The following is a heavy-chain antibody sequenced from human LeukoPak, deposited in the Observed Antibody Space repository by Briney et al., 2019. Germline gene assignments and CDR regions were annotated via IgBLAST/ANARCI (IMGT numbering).Heavy chain of an antibody. D-gene: IGHD5-24*01. J-gene: IGHJ3*02. CDR2: IYITGST. V-gene: IGHV4-61*02. Sequence: SETLSLTCTVSGGSINSGDYHWSWIRLPARKGLEWIGRIYITGSTNYNPSLKSRVTMSVDTSKNQFSLRLNSMTAADTAVYYCARGSPVEAFDIWGQGTMVTVSS. CDR3: ARGSPVEAFDI. CDR1: GGSINSGDYH.